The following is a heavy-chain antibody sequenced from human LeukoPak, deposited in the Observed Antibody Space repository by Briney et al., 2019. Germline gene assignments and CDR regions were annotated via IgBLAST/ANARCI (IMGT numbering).Heavy chain of an antibody. J-gene: IGHJ4*02. Sequence: GASVKVSCKVSGYTFTGYYLHWLRQAPGQGLEWMGRINPSSGGTSYAQKFQGRVTMTRDTSINTAYMDLSSLRSDDTAVYYCARGPSGSDYWGQGTLVTVSS. CDR2: INPSSGGT. D-gene: IGHD3-10*01. CDR3: ARGPSGSDY. CDR1: GYTFTGYY. V-gene: IGHV1-2*06.